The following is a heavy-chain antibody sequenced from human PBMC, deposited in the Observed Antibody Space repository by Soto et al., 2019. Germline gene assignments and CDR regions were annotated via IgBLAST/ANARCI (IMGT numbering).Heavy chain of an antibody. D-gene: IGHD5-18*01. CDR1: GFTFHEYA. Sequence: EVQLIESGGGWVQPGTSLRVSCAASGFTFHEYAMHWVRQAPGKGLEWVSGISSDGDTIAYADSVQGRFTVFRDNSKNTVYLQMNSLRPEDTAVYYCAKPLGLLRRAMAQGSDYWGQGTLVTVSS. CDR2: ISSDGDTI. J-gene: IGHJ4*02. CDR3: AKPLGLLRRAMAQGSDY. V-gene: IGHV3-9*01.